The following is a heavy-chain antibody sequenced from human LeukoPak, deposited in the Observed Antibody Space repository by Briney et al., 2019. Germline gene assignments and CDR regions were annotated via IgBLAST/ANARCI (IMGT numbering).Heavy chain of an antibody. J-gene: IGHJ4*02. CDR1: GFTFSTYS. CDR3: AREGYLSHFDY. CDR2: ISSSSNYI. Sequence: PGGSLRLSCAASGFTFSTYSMSWVRQAPGKGLEWVSSISSSSNYIYYADSLKGRFTISRDNAKNSLYLQMNSLTTEDTAVYYCAREGYLSHFDYWGQGTLVTVSS. D-gene: IGHD1-1*01. V-gene: IGHV3-21*01.